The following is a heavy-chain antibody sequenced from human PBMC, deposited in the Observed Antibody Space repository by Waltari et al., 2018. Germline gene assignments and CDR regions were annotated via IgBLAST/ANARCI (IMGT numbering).Heavy chain of an antibody. Sequence: QVQLVQSGSELKKPGASVKVYCKASGYTFTNYALNRLRQAPGQGLELMGWINTNTGNPTYVQGFTGRFVFSLDTSVSTAYLQINSLKADDTAVYYCAREVVPAATIVVNWFDPWGQGTLVTVSS. J-gene: IGHJ5*02. D-gene: IGHD2-2*01. V-gene: IGHV7-4-1*02. CDR3: AREVVPAATIVVNWFDP. CDR2: INTNTGNP. CDR1: GYTFTNYA.